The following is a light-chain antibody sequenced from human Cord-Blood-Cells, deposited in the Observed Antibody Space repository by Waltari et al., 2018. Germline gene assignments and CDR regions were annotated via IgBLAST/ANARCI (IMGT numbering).Light chain of an antibody. Sequence: ELVLPQSPATLSLSQGGTANLSCRASQSVSSYLALYQQKPGQAPRLLIYDASNRATGIPARFSGSGSGTDFTLTISSLEPEDFAVYYCQQRSNWPITFGQGTRLEIK. CDR3: QQRSNWPIT. CDR2: DAS. CDR1: QSVSSY. J-gene: IGKJ5*01. V-gene: IGKV3-11*01.